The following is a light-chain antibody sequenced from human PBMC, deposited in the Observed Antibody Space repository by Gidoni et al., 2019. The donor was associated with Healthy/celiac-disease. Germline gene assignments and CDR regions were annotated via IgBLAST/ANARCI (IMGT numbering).Light chain of an antibody. Sequence: QSVLTQPHSVSGAPGQRVILSCTGSSSNIGAGYDVHWYQQLPGTAPKLLSYGNRNRPSGVPDRFSGSKSGTSAALAITGLQAEDEADYYCQSYDSSLSGSSVVFGGGTKLTVL. CDR1: SSNIGAGYD. J-gene: IGLJ2*01. CDR3: QSYDSSLSGSSVV. CDR2: GNR. V-gene: IGLV1-40*01.